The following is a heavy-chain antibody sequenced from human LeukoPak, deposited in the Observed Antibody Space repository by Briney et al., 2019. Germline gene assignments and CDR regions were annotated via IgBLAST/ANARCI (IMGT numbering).Heavy chain of an antibody. CDR2: IWYDGSNK. CDR1: GFTFSSYG. D-gene: IGHD1-26*01. J-gene: IGHJ6*03. CDR3: AKTHQGGYYYYYYMDV. V-gene: IGHV3-33*06. Sequence: GRSLRLSCAASGFTFSSYGMHWVRQAPGKGLEWVAVIWYDGSNKYYADSVKGRFTISRDNSKNTLYLQMNSLRAEDTAVYYCAKTHQGGYYYYYYMDVWGKATTVTVSS.